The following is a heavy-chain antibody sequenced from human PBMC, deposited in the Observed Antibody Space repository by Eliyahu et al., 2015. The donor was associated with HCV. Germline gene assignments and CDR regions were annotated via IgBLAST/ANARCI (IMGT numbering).Heavy chain of an antibody. V-gene: IGHV3-7*03. CDR1: GFTFNPYW. J-gene: IGHJ4*02. D-gene: IGHD5-24*01. CDR2: IKXDGGEK. Sequence: EVQLVESGGGLVQPGGSLRLSCTASGFTFNPYWMTWVRXVPGKGXEWVANIKXDGGEKYXVDSVRGRFTVSRDNAKNSVYLQMDNLRADDTAVYYCARRGRWLHWGQGTLVTVSS. CDR3: ARRGRWLH.